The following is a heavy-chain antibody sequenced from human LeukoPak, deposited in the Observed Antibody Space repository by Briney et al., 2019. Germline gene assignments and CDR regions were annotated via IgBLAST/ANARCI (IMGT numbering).Heavy chain of an antibody. Sequence: SETLSLTCTVSGGSISSSSYYWGWIRQPPGKGLEWIGSIYYSGSTYYNPSLKSRVTISVDTSKNQFSLKLSSVTAADTAAYYCARHEGMVRRAYAFDIWGQGTMVTVSS. CDR2: IYYSGST. D-gene: IGHD3-10*01. V-gene: IGHV4-39*01. CDR1: GGSISSSSYY. CDR3: ARHEGMVRRAYAFDI. J-gene: IGHJ3*02.